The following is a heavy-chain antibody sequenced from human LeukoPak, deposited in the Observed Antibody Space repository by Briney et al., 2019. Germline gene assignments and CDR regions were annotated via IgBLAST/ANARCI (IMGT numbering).Heavy chain of an antibody. V-gene: IGHV3-53*01. CDR2: IYSGGST. J-gene: IGHJ4*02. CDR1: GFTVSSNY. Sequence: GGSLRLCCAASGFTVSSNYMSWVRQAAGKGLEWVSVIYSGGSTYYADSVKGRFTISRDNSKNTLYLQMNSLRAEDTAVYYCARSIYDSINFDYWGQGTLVTVSS. CDR3: ARSIYDSINFDY. D-gene: IGHD3-22*01.